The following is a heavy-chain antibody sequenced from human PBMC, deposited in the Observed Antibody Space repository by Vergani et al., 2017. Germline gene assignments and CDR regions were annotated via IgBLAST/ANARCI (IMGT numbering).Heavy chain of an antibody. CDR1: GYTFNQYG. J-gene: IGHJ5*02. CDR3: ARDLRLLYNRFDP. V-gene: IGHV3-33*01. CDR2: TWYDGNNK. Sequence: QVQLVESGGGVVQPGRSLRLSCAAFGYTFNQYGMHWVRQAPGKGLEWVAVTWYDGNNKQYAASVKGRFTISRDNSKSTMYLQMNSLRDEDTGVYYCARDLRLLYNRFDPWGQGTLVTVSS. D-gene: IGHD1-14*01.